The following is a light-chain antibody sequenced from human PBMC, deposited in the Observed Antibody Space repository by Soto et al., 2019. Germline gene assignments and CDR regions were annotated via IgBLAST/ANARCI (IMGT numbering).Light chain of an antibody. V-gene: IGKV3-20*01. J-gene: IGKJ5*01. CDR2: GAS. CDR3: QQYGSSIT. Sequence: EIVLTQSRGTLSLSPGERATLSCRASQSVSSSYLAWYQQKPGQAPRLLIYGASSRATGIPDRFSGSWSGTDFTLTISRLEPEDLAVYYCQQYGSSITFGQATRLEIK. CDR1: QSVSSSY.